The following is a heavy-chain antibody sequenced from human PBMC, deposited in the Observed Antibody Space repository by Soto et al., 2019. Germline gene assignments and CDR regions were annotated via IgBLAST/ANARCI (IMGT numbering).Heavy chain of an antibody. V-gene: IGHV3-23*01. CDR2: ISGRGGGK. CDR1: GFTFNNYA. D-gene: IGHD3-22*01. J-gene: IGHJ4*02. Sequence: GGSLRLSCAASGFTFNNYAMSWVRQAPGKGLEWVSTISGRGGGKFYADSVRGRFTISRDNSKNILFLQMNSLGAEDTAVYYCAKHRGDYYDSSGYYPPGYWGQGTLVTVSS. CDR3: AKHRGDYYDSSGYYPPGY.